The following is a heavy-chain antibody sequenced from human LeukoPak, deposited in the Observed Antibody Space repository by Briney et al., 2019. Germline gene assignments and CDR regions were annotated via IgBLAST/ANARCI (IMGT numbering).Heavy chain of an antibody. D-gene: IGHD1-1*01. CDR1: GFPFIEYS. V-gene: IGHV3-48*01. CDR2: ISIDSGNT. CDR3: ARDHNYAFDN. Sequence: GGSLTLSCTASGFPFIEYSMNWVRQVPGKGLEGISYISIDSGNTKYADSVRGRFTNSADKTKNSLYLKMSSLRVEDTAVYYCARDHNYAFDNWGQGTLVSVAS. J-gene: IGHJ4*02.